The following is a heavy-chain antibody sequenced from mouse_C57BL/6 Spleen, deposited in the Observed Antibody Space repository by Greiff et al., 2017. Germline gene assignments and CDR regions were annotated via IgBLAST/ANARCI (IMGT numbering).Heavy chain of an antibody. Sequence: QVQLQQPGAELVRPGSSVKLSCKASGYTLTSYWMHWVKQRPIQGLEWIGNIDPSDSETHYNQKFKDKATLTVDKSSSTAYMQLSCLTSEDSAVYYCGLIYYCYDGFAYWGQGSLVTVSA. CDR1: GYTLTSYW. CDR2: IDPSDSET. J-gene: IGHJ3*01. D-gene: IGHD2-2*01. V-gene: IGHV1-52*01. CDR3: GLIYYCYDGFAY.